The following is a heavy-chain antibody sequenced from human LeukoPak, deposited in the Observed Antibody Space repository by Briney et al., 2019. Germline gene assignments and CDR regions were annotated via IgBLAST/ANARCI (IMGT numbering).Heavy chain of an antibody. CDR2: IYYSGST. V-gene: IGHV4-61*05. D-gene: IGHD6-13*01. J-gene: IGHJ4*02. Sequence: SETLSLTCAVSGGSISSNSYYWGWIRQPPGKGLEWIGYIYYSGSTNYNSSFKSRVTISIDTSKNQFSLRLSSVTAADTAVYYCARGVIAAGGNDFDYWGQGTLVTVSS. CDR1: GGSISSNSYY. CDR3: ARGVIAAGGNDFDY.